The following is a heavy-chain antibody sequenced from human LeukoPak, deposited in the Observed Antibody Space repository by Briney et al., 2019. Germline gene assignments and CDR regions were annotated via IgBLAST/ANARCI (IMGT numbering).Heavy chain of an antibody. CDR3: AREESSLVLGGLAY. CDR2: IQTDGNPK. CDR1: GFTFSNYG. J-gene: IGHJ4*02. D-gene: IGHD6-13*01. Sequence: PGGSLGLSCAASGFTFSNYGIHWVRQAPGKGLEWVTFIQTDGNPKYYADSVRGRFTISRDNSKNTVSLQMNSLRAEDTAVYHCAREESSLVLGGLAYWGQGTLVTVSS. V-gene: IGHV3-30*02.